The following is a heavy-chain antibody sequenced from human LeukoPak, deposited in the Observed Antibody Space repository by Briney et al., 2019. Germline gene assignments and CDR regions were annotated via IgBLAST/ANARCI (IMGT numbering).Heavy chain of an antibody. CDR1: GLTFSSYW. Sequence: PGGSLRLSCVTSGLTFSSYWMTWVRQAPGKGLEWVANINQDGHEKNYVDSVKGRFTISRDNPKNSLYLQMNSLRAEDTAVYFCVRDMDVRAQGTTVTVSS. CDR2: INQDGHEK. CDR3: VRDMDV. J-gene: IGHJ6*02. V-gene: IGHV3-7*05.